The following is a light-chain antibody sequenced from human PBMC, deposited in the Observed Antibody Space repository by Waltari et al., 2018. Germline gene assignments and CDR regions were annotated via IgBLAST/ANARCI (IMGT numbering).Light chain of an antibody. CDR3: CSFEDTWV. V-gene: IGLV2-11*01. CDR2: DVS. CDR1: GMDY. J-gene: IGLJ3*02. Sequence: QSALTQPRSVSGSAGQSVTISCTGTGMDYVSWYQQLPGKAPKLVIYDVSKRPSGVPVRFSGSKSGTSASLTVSGLQAEDEADYYCCSFEDTWVFGGGTKLTVL.